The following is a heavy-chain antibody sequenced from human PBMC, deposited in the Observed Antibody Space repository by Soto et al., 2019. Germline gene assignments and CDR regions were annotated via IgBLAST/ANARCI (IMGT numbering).Heavy chain of an antibody. CDR2: INHSGSS. V-gene: IGHV4-34*01. CDR3: ARGKDIAAAGTGRDYYYYGMDV. J-gene: IGHJ6*02. CDR1: GGSFSGYY. Sequence: SETLSLTCAVYGGSFSGYYWSWIRQPPGKGLEWIGEINHSGSSNYNPSLKSRVTISVDTSKNQFSLKLSSVTAADTAVYYCARGKDIAAAGTGRDYYYYGMDVSGQATTVTVSS. D-gene: IGHD6-13*01.